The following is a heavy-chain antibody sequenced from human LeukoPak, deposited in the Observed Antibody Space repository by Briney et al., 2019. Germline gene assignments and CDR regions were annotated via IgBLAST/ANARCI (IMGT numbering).Heavy chain of an antibody. J-gene: IGHJ4*02. CDR3: ARDHYYDSSGYRGSLDY. CDR1: GFTFSSYA. D-gene: IGHD3-22*01. V-gene: IGHV3-30*04. CDR2: ISYDGSNK. Sequence: GGSLRLSCAASGFTFSSYAMHWARQAPGKGLEWVAVISYDGSNKYYADSVKGRFTISRDNSKNTLYLQMNSLRAEDTAVYYCARDHYYDSSGYRGSLDYWGQGTLVTVSS.